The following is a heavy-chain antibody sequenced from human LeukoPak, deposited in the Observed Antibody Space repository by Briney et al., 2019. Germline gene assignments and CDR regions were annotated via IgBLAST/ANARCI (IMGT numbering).Heavy chain of an antibody. V-gene: IGHV1-46*01. CDR1: GYTFTSYY. D-gene: IGHD3-10*01. CDR2: INPSGGST. Sequence: ASVKVSCKASGYTFTSYYMHWVRQAPGQGLEWMGIINPSGGSTSYAQKFQGRVTMTGDMSTSTVYMELSSLRSEDTAVYYCARDPLGHYGSGNSYYYYYYMDVWGKGTTVTVSS. CDR3: ARDPLGHYGSGNSYYYYYYMDV. J-gene: IGHJ6*03.